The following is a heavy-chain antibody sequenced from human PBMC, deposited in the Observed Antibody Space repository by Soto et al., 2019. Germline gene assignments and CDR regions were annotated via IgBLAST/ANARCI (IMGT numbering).Heavy chain of an antibody. CDR2: VYHTGAT. CDR3: ARGGNRYSNVASGVGGFDY. V-gene: IGHV4-59*01. J-gene: IGHJ4*02. CDR1: GASISSSY. Sequence: SETLSLTCTVSGASISSSYWSWIRQSPERGLEWIAYVYHTGATNYNPSLKSRVTISRDTSKGQFSLNLTSLTTADTAVYFCARGGNRYSNVASGVGGFDYWGQGSLVTVSS. D-gene: IGHD5-12*01.